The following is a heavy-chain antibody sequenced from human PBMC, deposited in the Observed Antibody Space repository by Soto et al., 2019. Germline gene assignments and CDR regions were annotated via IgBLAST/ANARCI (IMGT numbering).Heavy chain of an antibody. V-gene: IGHV4-61*01. CDR3: ARERMGSSHPRA. CDR1: GGSVSTGYY. D-gene: IGHD6-6*01. Sequence: PSATLSLTCTVSGGSVSTGYYWNWIRQSPGKGLEWIGYIYYTGTTNYNPSLKSRVSISIDTSNNQFSLKLTSVTAADTAVYYGARERMGSSHPRAWGMGILVTV. J-gene: IGHJ4*02. CDR2: IYYTGTT.